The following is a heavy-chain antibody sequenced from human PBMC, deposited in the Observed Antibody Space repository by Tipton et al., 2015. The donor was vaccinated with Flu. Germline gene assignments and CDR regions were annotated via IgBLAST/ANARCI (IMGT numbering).Heavy chain of an antibody. J-gene: IGHJ3*02. CDR2: ISSSSSYI. CDR1: GFTFCSYS. D-gene: IGHD1-26*01. CDR3: ARGLLWDVAGDDAFDI. Sequence: SLRLSCAASGFTFCSYSMNWVRQAPGKGLEWVSSISSSSSYIYYADSVKGRFTISRDDAKNSLYLQMNSLRAEDTAVYYCARGLLWDVAGDDAFDIWGQGTMVTVSS. V-gene: IGHV3-21*01.